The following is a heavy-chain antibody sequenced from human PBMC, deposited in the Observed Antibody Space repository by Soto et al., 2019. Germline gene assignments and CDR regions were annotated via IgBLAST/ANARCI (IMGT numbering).Heavy chain of an antibody. CDR1: GFTFSSYG. D-gene: IGHD2-2*02. CDR2: IWYDGSNK. Sequence: GGSLRLSCAASGFTFSSYGMHWVRQAPGKGLEWVAVIWYDGSNKYYADSVKGRFTISRDNSKNTLYLQMNSLRAEDTAVYYCARDLRLGYCSSTSCYTTPGYWGQGTLVTVSS. J-gene: IGHJ4*02. CDR3: ARDLRLGYCSSTSCYTTPGY. V-gene: IGHV3-33*01.